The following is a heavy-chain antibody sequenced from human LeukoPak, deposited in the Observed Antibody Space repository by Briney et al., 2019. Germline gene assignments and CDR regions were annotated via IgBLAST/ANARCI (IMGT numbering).Heavy chain of an antibody. D-gene: IGHD5-18*01. CDR3: AKARHTYGLQQSDAFDI. Sequence: PGGSLRLSCAASGFTFMSFAMSWVRQAPGKGLKWVSATSGSGGTTYYADSVKGRFIISRDNSKNTLHVEMNSLRADDTAVYYCAKARHTYGLQQSDAFDIWGQGTMVTISS. CDR1: GFTFMSFA. V-gene: IGHV3-23*01. CDR2: TSGSGGTT. J-gene: IGHJ3*02.